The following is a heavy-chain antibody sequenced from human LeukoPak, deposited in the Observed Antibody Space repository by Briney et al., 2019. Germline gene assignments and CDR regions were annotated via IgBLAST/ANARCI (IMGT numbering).Heavy chain of an antibody. CDR2: MHKDGSA. Sequence: AETLSLTCTVSGGSINSDYRSWIRQSPGKGLEGIGFMHKDGSANYNPSLKRRITISADTSKNHVSLRVTSVTAADTAVHFCATGLYDRTGYSNPFDIWGQGTMVTVSS. CDR1: GGSINSDY. CDR3: ATGLYDRTGYSNPFDI. J-gene: IGHJ3*02. V-gene: IGHV4-59*12. D-gene: IGHD4-23*01.